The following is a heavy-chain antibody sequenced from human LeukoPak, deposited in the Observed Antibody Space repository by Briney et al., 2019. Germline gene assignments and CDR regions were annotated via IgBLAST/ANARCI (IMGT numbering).Heavy chain of an antibody. CDR2: IYPGDSDT. J-gene: IGHJ5*02. V-gene: IGHV5-51*01. Sequence: ASVKVSCKGSGYSFNSYWIGWVRQMPGKGLEWMGIIYPGDSDTRYSPSSQGQVTISADKSISTAYLQWSSLKASDTAMYYCARRDCSSTSCQGFDPWGQGTLVTVSS. D-gene: IGHD2-2*01. CDR3: ARRDCSSTSCQGFDP. CDR1: GYSFNSYW.